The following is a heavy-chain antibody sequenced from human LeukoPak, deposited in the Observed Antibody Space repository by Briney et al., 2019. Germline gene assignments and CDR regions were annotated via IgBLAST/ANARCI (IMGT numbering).Heavy chain of an antibody. CDR3: AGGGIAVATYGMDV. V-gene: IGHV1-3*01. CDR2: INAGNGNT. Sequence: ASVKVSCKASGYTFTSYAMHWVRQAPGQRLECMGWINAGNGNTKYSQKFQGRVTITRDTSASTAYMELSSLRSEDTAVYYCAGGGIAVATYGMDVWGQGTTVTVSS. D-gene: IGHD6-19*01. J-gene: IGHJ6*02. CDR1: GYTFTSYA.